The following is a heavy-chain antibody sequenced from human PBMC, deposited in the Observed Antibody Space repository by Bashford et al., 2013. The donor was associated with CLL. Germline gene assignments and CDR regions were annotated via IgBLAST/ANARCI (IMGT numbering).Heavy chain of an antibody. CDR1: GGSVSGGTYS. V-gene: IGHV4-61*01. CDR2: IYYSGST. J-gene: IGHJ5*02. Sequence: SETLSLTCTVSGGSVSGGTYSWSWIRQSPGKGLEWIGYIYYSGSTTYNPSLKSRVTISVDTSKSQFSLKLSSVTAADTAVYYCVRGRSTSIADYDDYTPTPWFDPWGQGILVTVSS. CDR3: VRGRSTSIADYDDYTPTPWFDP. D-gene: IGHD4-17*01.